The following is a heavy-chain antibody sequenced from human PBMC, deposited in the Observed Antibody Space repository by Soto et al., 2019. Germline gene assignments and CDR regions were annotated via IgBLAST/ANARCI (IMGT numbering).Heavy chain of an antibody. J-gene: IGHJ4*02. V-gene: IGHV3-7*04. CDR1: GFTFSSYW. CDR3: ARGTYYYDSSGYCPDY. Sequence: GGSLRLSCAASGFTFSSYWMSWVRQAPGKGLEWVANIKQDGSEKYYVDSVKGRFTISRDNAKNSLYLQMNSLRAEDTAVYYCARGTYYYDSSGYCPDYWGQGTLVTVSS. CDR2: IKQDGSEK. D-gene: IGHD3-22*01.